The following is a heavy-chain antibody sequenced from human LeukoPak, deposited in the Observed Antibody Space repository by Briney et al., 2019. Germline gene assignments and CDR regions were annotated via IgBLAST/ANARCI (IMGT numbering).Heavy chain of an antibody. CDR2: INHSGST. J-gene: IGHJ3*02. Sequence: SETLSLTCAVYGGSFSGYYWSWVRQPPGKGLEWIGEINHSGSTKYNPSLKSRVTISVDTSKNQFSLKLNSVTAADTAVYYCARGSITGTTSDAFNIWGQGTMVTVSS. V-gene: IGHV4-34*01. D-gene: IGHD1-20*01. CDR3: ARGSITGTTSDAFNI. CDR1: GGSFSGYY.